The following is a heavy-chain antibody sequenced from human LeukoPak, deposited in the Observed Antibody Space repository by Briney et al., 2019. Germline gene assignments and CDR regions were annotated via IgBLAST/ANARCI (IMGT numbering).Heavy chain of an antibody. D-gene: IGHD3-10*01. CDR3: ARHIITMVRGVPSGMDV. CDR2: IYYSGST. J-gene: IGHJ6*02. CDR1: GGSISSYY. V-gene: IGHV4-59*08. Sequence: PSETLSLTCTVSGGSISSYYWSWIRRPPGKGLEWIGYIYYSGSTNYNPSLKSRVTISVDTSKNQFSLKLCSVTAADTAMYYCARHIITMVRGVPSGMDVWGQGTTVTVSS.